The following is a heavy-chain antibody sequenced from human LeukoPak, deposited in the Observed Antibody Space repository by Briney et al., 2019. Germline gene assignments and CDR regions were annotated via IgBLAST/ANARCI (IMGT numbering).Heavy chain of an antibody. CDR2: ISGSGGNT. Sequence: GGSLRLSCAASGFTFSSYAMSWVRQAPGKGLEWVSAISGSGGNTYYADSVKGRFTISRDNSKNTLYLQMNSLRAEDTAVYYCASSIKYSSSLGPLGYWGQGTLVTVSS. D-gene: IGHD6-6*01. V-gene: IGHV3-23*01. J-gene: IGHJ4*02. CDR1: GFTFSSYA. CDR3: ASSIKYSSSLGPLGY.